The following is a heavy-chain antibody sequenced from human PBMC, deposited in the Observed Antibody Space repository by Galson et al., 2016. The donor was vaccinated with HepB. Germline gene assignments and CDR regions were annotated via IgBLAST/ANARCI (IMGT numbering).Heavy chain of an antibody. CDR1: GLTFSDYY. J-gene: IGHJ3*02. D-gene: IGHD3-16*02. CDR2: ISSSDRTT. Sequence: SLRLSCAASGLTFSDYYMSWVRQAPGKGLEWVSYISSSDRTTLYADSVKGRFTISRDNAKNSLYLQMNSLRAEDTAVYYCARMEGGIIVIYAFDIWGQGTMVTVSS. CDR3: ARMEGGIIVIYAFDI. V-gene: IGHV3-11*01.